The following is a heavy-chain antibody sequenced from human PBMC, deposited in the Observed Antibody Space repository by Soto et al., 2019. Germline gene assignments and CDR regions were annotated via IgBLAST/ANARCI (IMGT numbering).Heavy chain of an antibody. CDR3: AAFCSGGGCDSFDY. Sequence: LRLSCAASGFTFDEYAMHWVRQAPGKGLEWVSGISWNSGDIDYADSVKGRFTISRDNAQNSLHLEMSGLRAEDTALYYCAAFCSGGGCDSFDYWGQGTLVTVSS. CDR1: GFTFDEYA. D-gene: IGHD2-15*01. CDR2: ISWNSGDI. J-gene: IGHJ4*02. V-gene: IGHV3-9*01.